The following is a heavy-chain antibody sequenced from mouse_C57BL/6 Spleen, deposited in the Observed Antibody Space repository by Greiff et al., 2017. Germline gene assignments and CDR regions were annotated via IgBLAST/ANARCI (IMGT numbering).Heavy chain of an antibody. V-gene: IGHV5-9*01. J-gene: IGHJ3*01. D-gene: IGHD1-1*01. Sequence: EVKVVESGGGLVKPGGSLKLSCAASGFTFSSYTMSWVRQTPEKRLEWVATIRGGGGNTYYPDSVKGRFTISGDNAKSTVYLQMSRLRSEDTALYYGAREGYYGSSWCAYWGQGTLVTVAA. CDR1: GFTFSSYT. CDR3: AREGYYGSSWCAY. CDR2: IRGGGGNT.